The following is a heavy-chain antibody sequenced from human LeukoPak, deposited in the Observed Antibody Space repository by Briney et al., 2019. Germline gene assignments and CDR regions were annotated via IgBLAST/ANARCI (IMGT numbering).Heavy chain of an antibody. CDR1: GGSIGSFY. J-gene: IGHJ6*02. CDR3: GRLTSTFYFSMDV. Sequence: SETLSLACAVSGGSIGSFYWTWIRQPPGKGLEWIVYIQNSALYRATIKSSPSLQTRVSLSIDTSKKQVSLTVNSVTAADTALYYCGRLTSTFYFSMDVWGPGTAVTVSS. V-gene: IGHV4-59*08. D-gene: IGHD2/OR15-2a*01. CDR2: IQNSALYRATI.